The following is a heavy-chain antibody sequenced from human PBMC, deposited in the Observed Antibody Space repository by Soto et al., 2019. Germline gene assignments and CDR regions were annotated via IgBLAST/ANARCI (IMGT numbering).Heavy chain of an antibody. D-gene: IGHD1-26*01. J-gene: IGHJ6*02. V-gene: IGHV3-23*01. CDR3: AGMVGSGSYYYYYYYGMDV. CDR2: ISGSGGST. Sequence: GGSLRLSCAASGFTFSNAWMSWVRQAPGKGLEWVSAISGSGGSTYYADSVKGRFTISRDNSKNTLYLQMNSLRAEDTAVYYCAGMVGSGSYYYYYYYGMDVCGQGTSVTVSS. CDR1: GFTFSNAW.